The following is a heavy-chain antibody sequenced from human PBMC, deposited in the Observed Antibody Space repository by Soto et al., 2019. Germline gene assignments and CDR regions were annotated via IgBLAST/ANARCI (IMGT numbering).Heavy chain of an antibody. V-gene: IGHV1-2*02. Sequence: ASVKVSCKASGYTFTGYYMHWVRQAPGQGLEWMGWINPNSGGTNYAQKFQGRVTMTRDTSISTAYMELSRLRSDDTAVYYCARGAIPYYYDSSGYYSGFWFDPWGQGTLVTVSS. CDR1: GYTFTGYY. CDR2: INPNSGGT. CDR3: ARGAIPYYYDSSGYYSGFWFDP. D-gene: IGHD3-22*01. J-gene: IGHJ5*02.